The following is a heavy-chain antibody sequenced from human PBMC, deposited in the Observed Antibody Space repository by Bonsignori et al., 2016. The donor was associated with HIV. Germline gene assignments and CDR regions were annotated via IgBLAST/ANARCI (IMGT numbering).Heavy chain of an antibody. CDR3: ARGSSVRGAKYFDY. D-gene: IGHD2-2*01. CDR2: IYPGDSDT. Sequence: VRQAPGKGLEWMGIIYPGDSDTRYSPSFQGQVTISADKSISTAYLQWSSLKASDTAMYYCARGSSVRGAKYFDYWGQGTLVTVSS. V-gene: IGHV5-51*01. J-gene: IGHJ4*02.